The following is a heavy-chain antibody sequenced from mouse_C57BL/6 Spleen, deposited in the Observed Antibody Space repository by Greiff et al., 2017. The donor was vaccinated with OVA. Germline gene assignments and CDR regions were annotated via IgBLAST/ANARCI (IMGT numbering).Heavy chain of an antibody. CDR3: AREGLDYAMDY. CDR2: ISYDGSN. Sequence: ESGPGLVKPSQSLSLTCSVTGYSITSGYYWNWIRQFPGNKLEWMGYISYDGSNNYNPSLKNRISITRDTSKNQFFLKLNSVTTEDTATYYCAREGLDYAMDYWGQGTSVTVSS. V-gene: IGHV3-6*01. J-gene: IGHJ4*01. CDR1: GYSITSGYY. D-gene: IGHD3-3*01.